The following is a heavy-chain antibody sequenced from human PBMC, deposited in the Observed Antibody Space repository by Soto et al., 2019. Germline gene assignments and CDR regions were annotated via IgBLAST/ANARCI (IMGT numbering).Heavy chain of an antibody. CDR2: ISFDGDKR. D-gene: IGHD5-12*01. Sequence: TGGSLRLSCAASGFTFKNYALHWVRQAPGKGLEWVAVISFDGDKRYYADSVKGRFTISRDNFGNTLYLQMNNLKVEDAALYFCAREDDYNYRYFNYGLDVWGPGTRVTVSS. J-gene: IGHJ6*02. CDR3: AREDDYNYRYFNYGLDV. CDR1: GFTFKNYA. V-gene: IGHV3-30-3*01.